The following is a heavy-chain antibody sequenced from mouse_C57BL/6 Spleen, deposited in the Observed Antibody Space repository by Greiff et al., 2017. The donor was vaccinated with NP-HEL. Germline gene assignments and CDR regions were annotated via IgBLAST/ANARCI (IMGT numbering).Heavy chain of an antibody. D-gene: IGHD1-1*01. CDR1: GFTFSDYG. V-gene: IGHV5-17*01. CDR2: ISSGSSTI. Sequence: EVKLVESGGGLVKPGGSLKLSCAASGFTFSDYGMHWVRQAPEKGLEWVAYISSGSSTIYYADTVKGRCTISRDNAKNTRFLQRTSLRSEDTAMYYCARPDYYGSSEGFDYWGQGTTLTVSS. J-gene: IGHJ2*01. CDR3: ARPDYYGSSEGFDY.